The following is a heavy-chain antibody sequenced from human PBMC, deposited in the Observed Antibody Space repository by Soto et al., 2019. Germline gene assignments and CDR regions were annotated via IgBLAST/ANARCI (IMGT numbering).Heavy chain of an antibody. V-gene: IGHV4-59*01. Sequence: PSETLSLTCTVSGGSISSYYWSWIRQPPGKGLEWIGYIYYSGSTNYNPSLKSRVTISVDTSKNQFSLKLSSVTAADTAVYYCARDQVVVAASAFYYYYGMDVCAQGTSVTVSS. D-gene: IGHD2-15*01. CDR1: GGSISSYY. CDR2: IYYSGST. J-gene: IGHJ6*02. CDR3: ARDQVVVAASAFYYYYGMDV.